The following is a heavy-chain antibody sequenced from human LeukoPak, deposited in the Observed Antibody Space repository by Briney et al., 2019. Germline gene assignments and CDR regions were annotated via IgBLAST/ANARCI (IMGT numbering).Heavy chain of an antibody. V-gene: IGHV4-34*01. CDR1: GGSFSGYY. J-gene: IGHJ6*02. CDR3: ARFNVYYDILTGYYPPYYYYGMDV. Sequence: SETLSLTCAVYGGSFSGYYWSCIRQPPGKGLEWIGEINHSGSTNYNPSLKSRVIISVDTSKNQFSLKLSSVTAADTAVYYCARFNVYYDILTGYYPPYYYYGMDVWGQGTTVTVSS. CDR2: INHSGST. D-gene: IGHD3-9*01.